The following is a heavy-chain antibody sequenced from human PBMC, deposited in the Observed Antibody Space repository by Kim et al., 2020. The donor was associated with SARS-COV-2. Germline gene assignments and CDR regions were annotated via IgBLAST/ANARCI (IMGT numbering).Heavy chain of an antibody. V-gene: IGHV3-7*01. CDR2: IKPDGSQT. CDR3: VKSHGGDCSS. Sequence: GGSLRLSCAVSEVTFSTYWMSWVRQAPGKGLEWVANIKPDGSQTYYVDSVKGRFTISRDNAENSLYLQMNYLGVEDTAVYYCVKSHGGDCSSWGQGTLGT. J-gene: IGHJ5*02. CDR1: EVTFSTYW. D-gene: IGHD3-16*01.